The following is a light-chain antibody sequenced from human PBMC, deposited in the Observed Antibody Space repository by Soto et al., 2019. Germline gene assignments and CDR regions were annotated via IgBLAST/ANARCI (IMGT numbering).Light chain of an antibody. J-gene: IGKJ1*01. V-gene: IGKV1-39*01. CDR1: QHMSRY. CDR3: QHSFSPQLT. CDR2: AAS. Sequence: DFQMTQSPSSLSASVGDRVTITYRASQHMSRYLNWYQQKPGKAHNILTYAASTFQSGVPLSFRGSGSGTEFTLTINSLRPEDFASYYGQHSFSPQLTFGQGTKVEVK.